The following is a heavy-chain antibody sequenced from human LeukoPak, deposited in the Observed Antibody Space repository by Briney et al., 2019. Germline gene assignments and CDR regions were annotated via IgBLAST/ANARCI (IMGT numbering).Heavy chain of an antibody. CDR1: GLSFGSYG. J-gene: IGHJ4*02. CDR2: ISYDGSKK. V-gene: IGHV3-30*18. Sequence: GKSLTLSCAASGLSFGSYGRRWVRQAPGKGLEWVAVISYDGSKKYYADSVKGRFTISRDNSKDTLYLEMNSLRAEDTAVYYCAKDKGLELEEDYFDYWGQGTLVTVSS. CDR3: AKDKGLELEEDYFDY. D-gene: IGHD1-7*01.